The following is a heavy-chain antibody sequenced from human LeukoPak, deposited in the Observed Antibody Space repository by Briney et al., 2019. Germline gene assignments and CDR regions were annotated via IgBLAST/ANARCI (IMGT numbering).Heavy chain of an antibody. CDR2: IYYSGST. CDR1: GGPISSGDYY. CDR3: ARGLDYYGSGSPLFDY. J-gene: IGHJ4*02. D-gene: IGHD3-10*01. Sequence: KPSQTLSLTCTVSGGPISSGDYYWDWIRQPPGKGLEWIGYIYYSGSTYYNPSLKSRVTISVDTSKNQFSLKLSSVTAADTAVYYCARGLDYYGSGSPLFDYWGQGTLVTVSS. V-gene: IGHV4-30-4*01.